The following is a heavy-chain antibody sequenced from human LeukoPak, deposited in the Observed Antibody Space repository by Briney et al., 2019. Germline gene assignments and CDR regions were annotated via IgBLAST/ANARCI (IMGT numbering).Heavy chain of an antibody. D-gene: IGHD6-19*01. Sequence: PSETLSLTCAVYGGSFSGYYWSWIRQPPGKGLEWIGEINHSGSTNYNPSLTSRVTISVDTSKNQFSLKLSSVTAADTAVYYCARGRQYSSGWYYFDYWGQGTLVTVSS. J-gene: IGHJ4*02. CDR1: GGSFSGYY. CDR3: ARGRQYSSGWYYFDY. V-gene: IGHV4-34*01. CDR2: INHSGST.